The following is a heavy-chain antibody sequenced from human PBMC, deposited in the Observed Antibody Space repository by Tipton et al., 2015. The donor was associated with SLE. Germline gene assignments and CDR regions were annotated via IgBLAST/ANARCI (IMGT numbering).Heavy chain of an antibody. J-gene: IGHJ4*02. V-gene: IGHV4-59*13. CDR2: TYYIGCT. D-gene: IGHD1/OR15-1a*01. CDR3: ARANNIEYFDY. Sequence: TLSLTCTVSGDSIGTYYWNWIRQPPGKGLEWIGYTYYIGCTNYNPSLKSRVTISVDTSKNQFSLNLSSVTAADTAVYYCARANNIEYFDYWGQGTLVTVSS. CDR1: GDSIGTYY.